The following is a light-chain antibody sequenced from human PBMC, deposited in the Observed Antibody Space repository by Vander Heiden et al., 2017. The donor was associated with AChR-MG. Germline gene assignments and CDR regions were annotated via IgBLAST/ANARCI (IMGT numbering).Light chain of an antibody. J-gene: IGKJ3*01. CDR2: DAS. CDR3: QQRSNWPPD. V-gene: IGKV3-11*01. Sequence: DIVLTHSPATLSLSPGERATLSCRASQSVSSYLAWYQQKPGQAPRLLIYDASNRATGIPARFSGSGSGTDFTLTISSLEPEDFAVYYCQQRSNWPPDFGPGTKVDIK. CDR1: QSVSSY.